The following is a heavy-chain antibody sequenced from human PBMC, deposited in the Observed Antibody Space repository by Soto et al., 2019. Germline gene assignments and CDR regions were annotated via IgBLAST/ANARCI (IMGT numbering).Heavy chain of an antibody. CDR2: ISSNGGST. J-gene: IGHJ4*02. V-gene: IGHV3-64*02. Sequence: EVQLVESGEGLAQPGGSLRLSCAASGFTFSSYAMHWVRQAPGKGLEYVSAISSNGGSTYYADSVKGRFTISRDNSKNTLYLQMGSLRAEDMAVYYCASSNGGHRRYFDWSLRYWGQGTLVTVSS. CDR3: ASSNGGHRRYFDWSLRY. D-gene: IGHD3-9*01. CDR1: GFTFSSYA.